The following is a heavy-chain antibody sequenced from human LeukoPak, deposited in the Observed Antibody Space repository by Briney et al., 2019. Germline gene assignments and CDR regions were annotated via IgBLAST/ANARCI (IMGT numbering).Heavy chain of an antibody. CDR2: ISSSGSTI. V-gene: IGHV3-48*03. Sequence: PGGSLRLSCAASGFAFSRYEMNWVRQAPGKGLEWVSYISSSGSTIYYADSVKGRFTISRDNAKNSLYLQMNSLRAEDMAVYYCARASGYSYGYTDYWGQGTLVTVSS. CDR1: GFAFSRYE. J-gene: IGHJ4*02. D-gene: IGHD5-18*01. CDR3: ARASGYSYGYTDY.